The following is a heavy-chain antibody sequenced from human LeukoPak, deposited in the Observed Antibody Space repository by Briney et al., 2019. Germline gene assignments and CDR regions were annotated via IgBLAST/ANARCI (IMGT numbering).Heavy chain of an antibody. V-gene: IGHV1-46*01. D-gene: IGHD2-15*01. CDR1: GYTFTSYY. Sequence: ASVKVSCKASGYTFTSYYMHWVRQVLGQGLEWMGIINPSGGSTSYAQKFQGRVTMTRDTSTSTVYMELSSLRSEDTAVYYCARARGVAALGNWFDPWGQGTLVTVSS. CDR2: INPSGGST. J-gene: IGHJ5*02. CDR3: ARARGVAALGNWFDP.